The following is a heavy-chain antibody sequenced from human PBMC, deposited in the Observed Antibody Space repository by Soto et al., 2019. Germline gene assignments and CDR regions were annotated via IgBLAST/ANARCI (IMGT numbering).Heavy chain of an antibody. CDR3: ARGGDSSGYYYASDY. Sequence: QVQLQESGPGLVKPSETLSLTCTVSGGSISSYYWSWIRQPAGKGLEWIGHIYSSGSSNYNPSLKRRVPLSVDSSKNHFSLKLSSLTAADTAVYYCARGGDSSGYYYASDYWGQGPLVTVSS. CDR1: GGSISSYY. CDR2: IYSSGSS. J-gene: IGHJ4*02. D-gene: IGHD3-22*01. V-gene: IGHV4-4*07.